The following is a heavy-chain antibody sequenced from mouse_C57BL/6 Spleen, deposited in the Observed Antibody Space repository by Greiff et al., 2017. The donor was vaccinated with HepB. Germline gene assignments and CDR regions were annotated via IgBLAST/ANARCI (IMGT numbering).Heavy chain of an antibody. J-gene: IGHJ3*01. CDR3: AAAQATFPFAY. CDR2: IDPSDSET. V-gene: IGHV1-52*01. D-gene: IGHD3-2*02. Sequence: VQLQQPGAELVRPGSSVKLSCKASGYTFTSYWMHWVKQRPIQGLEWIGNIDPSDSETHYNQKFKDKATLTVDKSSSTAYMQLSSLTSEDSAVYYCAAAQATFPFAYWGQGTLVTVSA. CDR1: GYTFTSYW.